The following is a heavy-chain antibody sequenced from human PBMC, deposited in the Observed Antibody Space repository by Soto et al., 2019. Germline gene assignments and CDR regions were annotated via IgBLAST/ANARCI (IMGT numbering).Heavy chain of an antibody. CDR3: ARLPLVVPAADDAFDI. V-gene: IGHV4-34*01. CDR1: GGSFSGYC. CDR2: INHSGST. Sequence: QVQLQQWGAGLLKPSETLSLTCAVYGGSFSGYCWSWIRQPPGKGLEWIGEINHSGSTNYNPSLKSRVTISVDTSKNQFSLKLSSVTAADTAVYYCARLPLVVPAADDAFDIWGQGTMVTVSS. J-gene: IGHJ3*02. D-gene: IGHD2-2*01.